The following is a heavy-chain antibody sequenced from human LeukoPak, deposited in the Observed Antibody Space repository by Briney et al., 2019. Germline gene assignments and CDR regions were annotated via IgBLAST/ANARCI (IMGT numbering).Heavy chain of an antibody. J-gene: IGHJ5*02. CDR1: GGSFSGYY. V-gene: IGHV4-34*01. Sequence: SETLSLTCAVYGGSFSGYYWSWIRQPPGKGLEWIGEINRSGSTNYNPSLKSRVTISVDTSKNQFSLKLSSVTAADTAVYYCARRRRYSSGLRLNWFDPWGQGTLVTVSS. D-gene: IGHD6-19*01. CDR3: ARRRRYSSGLRLNWFDP. CDR2: INRSGST.